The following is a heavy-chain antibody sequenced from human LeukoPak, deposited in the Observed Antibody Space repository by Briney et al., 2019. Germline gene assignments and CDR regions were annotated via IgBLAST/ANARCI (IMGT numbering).Heavy chain of an antibody. V-gene: IGHV3-23*01. Sequence: TGGSLRLSCAASGFTFSSYAMSWVRQAPGKGLGWVSAISGSGGSTYYADSVKGRFTISRDNSKRTLFLQMNSLRAEDTAVYYCAKDPRVGSRVATPCHWGQGTLVTVSS. D-gene: IGHD5-24*01. CDR1: GFTFSSYA. CDR3: AKDPRVGSRVATPCH. CDR2: ISGSGGST. J-gene: IGHJ4*02.